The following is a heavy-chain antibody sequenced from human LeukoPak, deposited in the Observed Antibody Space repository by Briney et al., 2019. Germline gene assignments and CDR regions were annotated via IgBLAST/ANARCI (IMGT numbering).Heavy chain of an antibody. Sequence: SETLSLTCAVYGGSFSGYYWSWIRQPPGKGLEWIGEINHSGSTNYNPSLKSRVTISVDTSKNQFSLKLSSVTAADTAVYYCARGLRRRAGYSRSSGPLDYWGQGTLVTVSS. J-gene: IGHJ4*02. CDR3: ARGLRRRAGYSRSSGPLDY. CDR2: INHSGST. D-gene: IGHD6-6*01. CDR1: GGSFSGYY. V-gene: IGHV4-34*01.